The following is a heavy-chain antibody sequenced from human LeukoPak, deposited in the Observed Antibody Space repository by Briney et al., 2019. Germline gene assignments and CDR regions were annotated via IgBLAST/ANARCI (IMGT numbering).Heavy chain of an antibody. Sequence: GRSLRLSCAASGFTFDDYAMHWVRQAPGKGLEWVSGISWNSGSIGYADSVKGRFTISRDNANNSLYLQMNSLRAEDTAVYYCATYVNWVAGDVYGQGTTVSVSS. CDR2: ISWNSGSI. CDR3: ATYVNWVAGDV. D-gene: IGHD1-1*01. J-gene: IGHJ6*02. CDR1: GFTFDDYA. V-gene: IGHV3-9*01.